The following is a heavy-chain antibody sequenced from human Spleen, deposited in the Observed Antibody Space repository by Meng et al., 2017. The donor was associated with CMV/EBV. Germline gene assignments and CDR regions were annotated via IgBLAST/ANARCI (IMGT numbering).Heavy chain of an antibody. V-gene: IGHV4-38-2*02. CDR1: NYSISSGYY. CDR2: IYSSGST. Sequence: SETLSLTCTVSNYSISSGYYWGWIRQPPGGGLEWLGNIYSSGSTNYNPSLKSRVTMSVDTSRSQFSLNLTSVTAADTAIYYCARGRGDDLWSGFYYYFDNWGQGALVTVSS. D-gene: IGHD3-3*01. CDR3: ARGRGDDLWSGFYYYFDN. J-gene: IGHJ4*02.